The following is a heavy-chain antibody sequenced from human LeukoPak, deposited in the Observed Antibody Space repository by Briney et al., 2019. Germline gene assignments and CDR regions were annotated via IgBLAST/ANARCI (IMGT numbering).Heavy chain of an antibody. V-gene: IGHV3-23*01. CDR2: LNGRGDSP. CDR1: GFTFSNYA. J-gene: IGHJ4*02. Sequence: GGSLRLSCAASGFTFSNYAMSWVRQAPGKGLEWVSSLNGRGDSPYYADSVKGRFTISRDNSKNTLYLQMHSLRVEDTAVYYCAKGPHRDYWGQGTLLTVSS. CDR3: AKGPHRDY.